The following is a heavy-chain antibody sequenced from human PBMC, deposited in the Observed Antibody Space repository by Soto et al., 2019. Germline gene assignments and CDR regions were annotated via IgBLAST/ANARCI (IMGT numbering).Heavy chain of an antibody. Sequence: GGSLRLSCAASGFTFSSYTMNWVRQAPGKGLEWVSSIDTSSGYIYYADSVKGRFTISRDNARNSLYLQMNSLRAEDTAVYYCAKDTSSWYGALDIWGQGTMVTVSS. D-gene: IGHD6-13*01. J-gene: IGHJ3*02. V-gene: IGHV3-21*01. CDR1: GFTFSSYT. CDR2: IDTSSGYI. CDR3: AKDTSSWYGALDI.